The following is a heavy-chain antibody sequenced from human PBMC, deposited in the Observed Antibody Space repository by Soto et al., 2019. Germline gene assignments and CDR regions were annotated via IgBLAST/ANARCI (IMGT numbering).Heavy chain of an antibody. V-gene: IGHV4-61*01. CDR1: GDSVSSEHTY. D-gene: IGHD2-15*01. Sequence: QVQLQESGPGLVKPSEALSLTCTVSGDSVSSEHTYWSWIRQPPGKGLEWIGYIYYSGSTNYNPSLTSRVIISIDTSKNQFSLKLNSVSAADTAVYYCARGMDHSKVGWWGQETLVTVSS. CDR3: ARGMDHSKVGW. J-gene: IGHJ4*02. CDR2: IYYSGST.